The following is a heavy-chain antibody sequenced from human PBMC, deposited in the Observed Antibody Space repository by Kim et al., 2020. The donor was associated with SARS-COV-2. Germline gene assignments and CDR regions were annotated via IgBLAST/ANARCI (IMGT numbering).Heavy chain of an antibody. J-gene: IGHJ3*02. CDR2: INHSGST. CDR1: GGSFSGYY. Sequence: SETLSLTCAVYGGSFSGYYWSWIRQPPGKGLEWIGEINHSGSTNYNPSLKSRVTISVDTSKNQFSLKLSSVTAADTAVYYCARGPVPRGAFDIWGQGTM. V-gene: IGHV4-34*01. D-gene: IGHD3-10*01. CDR3: ARGPVPRGAFDI.